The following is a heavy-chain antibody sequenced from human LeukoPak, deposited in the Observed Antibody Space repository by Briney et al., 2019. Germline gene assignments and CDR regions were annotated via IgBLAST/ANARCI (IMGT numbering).Heavy chain of an antibody. CDR2: IYYSGST. CDR1: GGSVSSGSYY. V-gene: IGHV4-61*01. D-gene: IGHD6-19*01. CDR3: ARGTYSRGGSNFDY. J-gene: IGHJ4*02. Sequence: SETLSLTCTVSGGSVSSGSYYWSWIRQPPGKGLEWIGYIYYSGSTNYNPSLKSRVTISVDTSKNQFSLKLSSVTAADTAVYSGARGTYSRGGSNFDYWGQGTLVTVSS.